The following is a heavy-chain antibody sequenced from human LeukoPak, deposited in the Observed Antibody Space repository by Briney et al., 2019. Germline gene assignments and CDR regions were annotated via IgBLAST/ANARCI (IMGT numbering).Heavy chain of an antibody. CDR3: ARHVTVADYYFDY. V-gene: IGHV4-39*01. Sequence: SETLSLTCTVSGGSISSSSYFWGWLREPPGKGLEWIVSIYYSGSTYYNPSLKSRVTISVDTSKNQFSLKLSSVTAADTAVYYCARHVTVADYYFDYWGQGTLVTVSS. J-gene: IGHJ4*02. CDR2: IYYSGST. D-gene: IGHD6-19*01. CDR1: GGSISSSSYF.